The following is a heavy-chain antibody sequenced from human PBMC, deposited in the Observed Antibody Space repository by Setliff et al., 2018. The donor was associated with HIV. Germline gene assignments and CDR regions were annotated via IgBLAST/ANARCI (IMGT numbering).Heavy chain of an antibody. CDR2: IYASGSP. CDR1: GGSISSVNYY. V-gene: IGHV4-61*02. CDR3: ARAPRYYRGWYIPEYFDN. J-gene: IGHJ4*02. D-gene: IGHD6-19*01. Sequence: TLSLTCNVSGGSISSVNYYWNWVRQPAGKGLEWIGRIYASGSPTYNPSLKSRVTISVDTSKNHFSRRLNSVTAADTAVYFCARAPRYYRGWYIPEYFDNWGEGTLVTVSS.